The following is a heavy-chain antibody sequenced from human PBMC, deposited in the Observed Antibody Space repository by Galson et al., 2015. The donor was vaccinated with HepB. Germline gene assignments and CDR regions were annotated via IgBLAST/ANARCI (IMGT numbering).Heavy chain of an antibody. CDR3: ARDRADYHYFDY. CDR2: ISSSSSTI. J-gene: IGHJ4*02. V-gene: IGHV3-48*01. D-gene: IGHD4/OR15-4a*01. Sequence: LRLSCAASGFTFRSYSMNWVRQAPGKGLEWVSYISSSSSTIFYADSLKGRFTISRDNAKNSLYLQMDGLRAEDTAVYYCARDRADYHYFDYWGQGALVTVSS. CDR1: GFTFRSYS.